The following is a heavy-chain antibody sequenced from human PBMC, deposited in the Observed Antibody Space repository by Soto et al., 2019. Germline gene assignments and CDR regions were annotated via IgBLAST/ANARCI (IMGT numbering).Heavy chain of an antibody. Sequence: GGSLRLTCAASGFTFSSYSMNWVRQAPGKGLEWVSSISSSSSYIYYADSVKGRFTISRDNAKNSLYLQMNSLRAEDTAVYYCARGGDSSGYHYYYYGMDVWGQGTTVTVSS. D-gene: IGHD3-22*01. CDR1: GFTFSSYS. CDR2: ISSSSSYI. V-gene: IGHV3-21*01. J-gene: IGHJ6*02. CDR3: ARGGDSSGYHYYYYGMDV.